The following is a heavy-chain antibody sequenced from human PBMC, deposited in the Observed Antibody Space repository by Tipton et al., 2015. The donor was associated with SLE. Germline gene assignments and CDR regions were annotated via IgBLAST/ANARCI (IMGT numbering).Heavy chain of an antibody. V-gene: IGHV4-59*01. CDR2: IYYSGST. CDR3: AREGGNSSGWLVY. CDR1: GGSISSYY. D-gene: IGHD6-19*01. J-gene: IGHJ4*02. Sequence: TLSLTCTVSGGSISSYYWSWIRQPPGKGLEWIGYIYYSGSTNYNPSLKSRVTISVDTSKNQFSLKLSSVTAADTAVHYCAREGGNSSGWLVYWGQGTLVTVSS.